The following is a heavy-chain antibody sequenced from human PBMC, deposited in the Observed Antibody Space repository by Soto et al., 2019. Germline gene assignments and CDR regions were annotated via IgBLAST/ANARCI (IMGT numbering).Heavy chain of an antibody. CDR2: ISYDGSNK. CDR3: ATLDYGDYDHYFDY. CDR1: GFTFSSYA. V-gene: IGHV3-30-3*01. Sequence: GGSLRLSCAASGFTFSSYAMHWVRQAPGKGLEWVAVISYDGSNKYYADSVKGRFTISRDNSKNTLYLQMNSLRVEDTAVYYCATLDYGDYDHYFDYWGQGTLVTVSS. D-gene: IGHD4-17*01. J-gene: IGHJ4*02.